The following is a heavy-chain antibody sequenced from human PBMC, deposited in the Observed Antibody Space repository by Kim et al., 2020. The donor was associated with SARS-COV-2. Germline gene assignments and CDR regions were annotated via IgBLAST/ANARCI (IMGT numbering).Heavy chain of an antibody. CDR3: ARRTGWLGHLDY. J-gene: IGHJ4*02. D-gene: IGHD6-19*01. V-gene: IGHV5-51*01. Sequence: RYSPSFQGQVTISADKSISTAYLQWSSLKASDTAMYYCARRTGWLGHLDYWGQGTLVTVSS.